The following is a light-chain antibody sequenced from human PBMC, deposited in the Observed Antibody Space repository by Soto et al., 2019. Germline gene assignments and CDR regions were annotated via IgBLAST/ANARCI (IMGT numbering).Light chain of an antibody. CDR1: QSLLHSNGYNY. V-gene: IGKV2-28*01. CDR2: LGS. J-gene: IGKJ4*01. CDR3: MQALQTPT. Sequence: DIVMTQSPLSLPVTPGEPASISCRSSQSLLHSNGYNYLDWYLQKPGQSPQLLIYLGSNRASGVPDRFSGSGSGTDFTLKISGVEAEDVGVYYCMQALQTPTFGGGTKVDIK.